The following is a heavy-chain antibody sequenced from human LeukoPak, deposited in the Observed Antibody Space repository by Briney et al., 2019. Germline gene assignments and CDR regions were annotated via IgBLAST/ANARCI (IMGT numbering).Heavy chain of an antibody. CDR1: GYTFTGYY. V-gene: IGHV1-2*02. J-gene: IGHJ5*02. CDR2: INPDSGGT. D-gene: IGHD5-12*01. CDR3: AREYRLDFEVKPLRGYSGYDSWFDP. Sequence: ASVKVSCKASGYTFTGYYMHWVRQAPGQGLEWMGWINPDSGGTNYAQKFQGRVTMTRDTSISTAYMELSRLRSDDTAVYYCAREYRLDFEVKPLRGYSGYDSWFDPWGQGTLVTVSS.